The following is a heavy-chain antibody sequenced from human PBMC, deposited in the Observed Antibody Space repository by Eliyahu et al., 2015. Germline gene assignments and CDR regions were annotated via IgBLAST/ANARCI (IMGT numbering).Heavy chain of an antibody. D-gene: IGHD2-8*02. CDR2: IYYRGTT. J-gene: IGHJ6*03. V-gene: IGHV4-39*01. CDR3: ARHVLSPPRTNYYMDV. Sequence: QLQLQESGPGLVKPSETLSLTCXVSGASIXDGNYYWGWIRQPPGKGLEWIGGIYYRGTTYYNPSLKSRVTISVDTSKSQVSLTLTSGTAADTAVYYCARHVLSPPRTNYYMDVWGKGTTVTVSS. CDR1: GASIXDGNYY.